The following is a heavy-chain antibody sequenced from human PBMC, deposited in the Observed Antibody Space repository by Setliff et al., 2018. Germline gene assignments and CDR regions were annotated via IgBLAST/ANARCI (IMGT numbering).Heavy chain of an antibody. CDR1: GGSISSYY. Sequence: SETLSLTCTVSGGSISSYYWSWIRQPPGKRLEWIGYIYYSGSTYYNPSLKSRVTISVDTSKNQFSLKLSSVTAADTAVYYCARVSMYSSSWYYYYYGMDVWG. CDR3: ARVSMYSSSWYYYYYGMDV. V-gene: IGHV4-59*12. CDR2: IYYSGST. J-gene: IGHJ6*01. D-gene: IGHD6-13*01.